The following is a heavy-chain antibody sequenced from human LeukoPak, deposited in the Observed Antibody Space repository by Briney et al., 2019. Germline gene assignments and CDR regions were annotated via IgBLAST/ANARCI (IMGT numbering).Heavy chain of an antibody. Sequence: GGSLRLSCAASGFTFSSYAMSWVRQAPGKGLEWVSAISGSGGSTYYADSVKGRFTISRDNSKNTLYLQMNSLRAEDTAVYYSAIISGWYFDPTDYWGQGTLVTVSS. V-gene: IGHV3-23*01. CDR3: AIISGWYFDPTDY. CDR1: GFTFSSYA. D-gene: IGHD6-19*01. J-gene: IGHJ4*02. CDR2: ISGSGGST.